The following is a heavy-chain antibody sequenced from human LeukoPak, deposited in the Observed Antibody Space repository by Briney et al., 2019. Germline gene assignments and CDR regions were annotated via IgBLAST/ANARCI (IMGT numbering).Heavy chain of an antibody. CDR3: LSGSGH. CDR1: GFIFRNYW. Sequence: PGGSLRLSCAAAGFIFRNYWMGWVRQAPGKGLEWVANISEDGSEKYYVDSVKGRFIISRDNAKNSLYLQMNILRAEDTAVFYCLSGSGHCGQGALVTVSS. D-gene: IGHD3-10*01. J-gene: IGHJ4*02. V-gene: IGHV3-7*01. CDR2: ISEDGSEK.